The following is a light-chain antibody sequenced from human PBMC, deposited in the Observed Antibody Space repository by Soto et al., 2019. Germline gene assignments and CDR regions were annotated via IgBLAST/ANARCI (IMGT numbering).Light chain of an antibody. CDR3: QQSYSTRIT. CDR1: QSITSW. J-gene: IGKJ5*01. V-gene: IGKV1-5*03. Sequence: DIQMTQSPSTLSATVVYRVTITCRASQSITSWLDWYQQKPGKAPKLLIYKASTLKSGVPSRFSGSGSGTEFTLTISSLQPEDFATYYCQQSYSTRITFGQGTRLEI. CDR2: KAS.